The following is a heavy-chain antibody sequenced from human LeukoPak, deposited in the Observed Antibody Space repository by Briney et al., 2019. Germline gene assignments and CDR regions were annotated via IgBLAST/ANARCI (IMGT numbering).Heavy chain of an antibody. V-gene: IGHV4-59*08. CDR2: IYYSGST. CDR1: GGSIGSYY. Sequence: SETLSLTCTVSGGSIGSYYWSWVRQPPGKGLEWIGYIYYSGSTNYNPSLKSRVTISVDTSKNQFSLKLSSVTAADTAVYYCARNTPPRPYSFDYWGQGTLVTVSS. D-gene: IGHD5-18*01. J-gene: IGHJ4*02. CDR3: ARNTPPRPYSFDY.